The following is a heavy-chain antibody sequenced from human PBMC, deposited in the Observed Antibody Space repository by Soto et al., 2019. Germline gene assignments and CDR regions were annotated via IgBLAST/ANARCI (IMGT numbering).Heavy chain of an antibody. J-gene: IGHJ5*02. V-gene: IGHV3-7*01. Sequence: EVQLVESGGGLVQPGGSLRLSCAASGFTFSSYWMSWVRQAPGKGLEWVANIKQDGSEKYYVDSVKGRFTISRDNAKNTLYPQMNSLRDEDTAVYYCARDTRLPLEPCFVPWGQGTLVTVSS. CDR1: GFTFSSYW. CDR2: IKQDGSEK. D-gene: IGHD6-25*01. CDR3: ARDTRLPLEPCFVP.